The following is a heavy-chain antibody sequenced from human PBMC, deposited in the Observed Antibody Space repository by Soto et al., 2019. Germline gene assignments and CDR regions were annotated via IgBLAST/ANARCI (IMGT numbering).Heavy chain of an antibody. Sequence: QVQPVESGGGVVQPGRSLRLSCAASGFTFSSYGMHWVRQAPGKGLEWVAVISYDGSNKYYADSVKGRFTISRDNCKNTLYLQMNSLRAEDTAVYYCAKDLSDFPDYWGQGTLVTVSS. CDR3: AKDLSDFPDY. V-gene: IGHV3-30*18. CDR2: ISYDGSNK. J-gene: IGHJ4*02. D-gene: IGHD3-3*01. CDR1: GFTFSSYG.